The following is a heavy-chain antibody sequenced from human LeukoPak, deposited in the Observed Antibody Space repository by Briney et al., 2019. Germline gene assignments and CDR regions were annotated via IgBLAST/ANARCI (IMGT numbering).Heavy chain of an antibody. J-gene: IGHJ4*02. CDR3: ARAWGNDYDLNY. CDR1: GFTFSSYS. V-gene: IGHV3-48*04. Sequence: GGSLRLSCAASGFTFSSYSMNWVRQAPGKGLGWVSHISSSSSTIYYADSVKGRFTISRDNAKNSLYLQMNSLRVEDTAVYYCARAWGNDYDLNYWGQGTLVTVSS. D-gene: IGHD3-3*01. CDR2: ISSSSSTI.